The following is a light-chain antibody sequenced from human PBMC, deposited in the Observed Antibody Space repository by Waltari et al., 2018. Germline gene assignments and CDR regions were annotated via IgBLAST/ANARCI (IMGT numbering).Light chain of an antibody. CDR3: TAWDDSLKAYV. Sequence: QSVLTQSPSASGTPGPRVTISCSGSSSNIGNNPATWYQQLPGAAPKLLIYGNDKRPSGIPDRFSGSTSGSSASLAISWLQSEDEADYYCTAWDDSLKAYVFGSGTKVTVL. J-gene: IGLJ1*01. CDR1: SSNIGNNP. CDR2: GND. V-gene: IGLV1-44*01.